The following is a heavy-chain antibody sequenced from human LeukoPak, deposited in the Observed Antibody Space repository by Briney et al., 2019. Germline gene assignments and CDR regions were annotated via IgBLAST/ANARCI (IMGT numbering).Heavy chain of an antibody. D-gene: IGHD2-15*01. CDR3: AKDRRSLLRFDY. Sequence: SGGSLRLSCAASGFTFSSYGMHRVRQAPGKGLEWVAVISYDGSNKYYADSVKGRFTISRDNSKNTLYLQMNSLRAEDTAVYYCAKDRRSLLRFDYWGQGTLVTVSS. V-gene: IGHV3-30*18. CDR1: GFTFSSYG. J-gene: IGHJ4*02. CDR2: ISYDGSNK.